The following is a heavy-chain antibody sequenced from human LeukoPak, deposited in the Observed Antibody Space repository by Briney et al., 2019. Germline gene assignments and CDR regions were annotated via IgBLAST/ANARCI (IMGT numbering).Heavy chain of an antibody. V-gene: IGHV4-59*02. CDR2: IYYTGST. CDR1: GGSVSDYY. Sequence: PSETLSLTCTISGGSVSDYYWSWIRQSPGKGLEWIGYIYYTGSTSYNPSLKSRVTISADTSKNEFSLKLNSVTAADTAVYYCARLPGIYTPLDPWGQGTLVTVSS. CDR3: ARLPGIYTPLDP. J-gene: IGHJ5*02. D-gene: IGHD1-14*01.